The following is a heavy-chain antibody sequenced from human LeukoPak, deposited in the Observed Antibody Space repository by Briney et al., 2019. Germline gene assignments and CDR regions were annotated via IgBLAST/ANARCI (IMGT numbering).Heavy chain of an antibody. D-gene: IGHD2-15*01. Sequence: PGGSLRLSCAASGFTFSSYRMIWVRQAPGKGLEWVSSISSSSSYIYYPDSVKGRFTISRDNAKNSLYLQMNSLRAEDTAVYYCARVGLGYCSGSSCYSLDYWGQGTLVTVSS. V-gene: IGHV3-21*01. CDR1: GFTFSSYR. CDR2: ISSSSSYI. CDR3: ARVGLGYCSGSSCYSLDY. J-gene: IGHJ4*02.